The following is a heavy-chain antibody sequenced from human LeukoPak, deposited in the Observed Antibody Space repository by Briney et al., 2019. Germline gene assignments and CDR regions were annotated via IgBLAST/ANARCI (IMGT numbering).Heavy chain of an antibody. CDR3: ARVGCSGGSCYTQYFHH. CDR2: IYSGGRT. V-gene: IGHV3-53*01. Sequence: PGGSLRLSCAASGFTFSSYAMSWVRQAPGKGLEWVSLIYSGGRTEYTDSVKGRFTIYTDNSKNTLYLQMNSLRAEDTAVYYCARVGCSGGSCYTQYFHHWGQGTLVTVSP. CDR1: GFTFSSYA. J-gene: IGHJ1*01. D-gene: IGHD2-15*01.